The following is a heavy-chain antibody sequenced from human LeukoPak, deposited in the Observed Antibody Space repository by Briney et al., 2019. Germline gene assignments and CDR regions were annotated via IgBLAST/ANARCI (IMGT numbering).Heavy chain of an antibody. J-gene: IGHJ4*02. CDR3: VRTPPNWGFDY. CDR2: MSPNSGDT. Sequence: GASVKVSCKASGGTFSSYAISWVRQATGQGLEWLGWMSPNSGDTGYAQKFQGRVTMTSDSSISTAYMELSSLRSEDTAIYYCVRTPPNWGFDYWGQGTLVTVPS. D-gene: IGHD7-27*01. V-gene: IGHV1-8*02. CDR1: GGTFSSYA.